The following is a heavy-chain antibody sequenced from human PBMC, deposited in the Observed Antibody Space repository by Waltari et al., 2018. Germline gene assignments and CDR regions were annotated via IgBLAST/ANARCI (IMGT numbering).Heavy chain of an antibody. CDR1: GFIFNTFN. CDR2: IGRTGSI. V-gene: IGHV3-48*01. J-gene: IGHJ4*02. Sequence: EVNLEESGGDLVQPGGSLRLSCATSGFIFNTFNMNWVRQSPLRGLEWGASIGRTGSIHYADSVKGRFIIARDNGKSSLALQMDSLRAEDTGVYYCVRETPITSRFESWGQGTPVTVSS. CDR3: VRETPITSRFES. D-gene: IGHD5-12*01.